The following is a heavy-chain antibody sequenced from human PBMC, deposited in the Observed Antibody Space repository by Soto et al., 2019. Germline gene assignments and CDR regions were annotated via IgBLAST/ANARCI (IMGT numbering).Heavy chain of an antibody. D-gene: IGHD3-22*01. CDR1: GFTFSSYG. V-gene: IGHV3-30*18. Sequence: QPGGSLRLSCAASGFTFSSYGMHWVRQAPGKGLEWVAVISYDGSNKYYADSVKGRFTISRDNSKNTLYLQMNSLRAEDTAVYYCAKDETYYYDSSGYPATFYYYYYGMDVWGQGTTVTVSS. CDR2: ISYDGSNK. CDR3: AKDETYYYDSSGYPATFYYYYYGMDV. J-gene: IGHJ6*02.